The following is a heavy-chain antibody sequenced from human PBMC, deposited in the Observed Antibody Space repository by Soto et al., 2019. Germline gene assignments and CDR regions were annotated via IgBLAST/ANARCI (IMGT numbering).Heavy chain of an antibody. CDR1: GGSISSYY. Sequence: SETLSLTCTVSGGSISSYYWSWIRQPPGKGLEWIGYIYYSGSTNYNPSLKSRVTISVDTSKNQFSLKLSSVTAADTAVYYCARHRPIYSSGWYTNWFDPWGQGTLVTVSS. D-gene: IGHD6-19*01. CDR3: ARHRPIYSSGWYTNWFDP. CDR2: IYYSGST. J-gene: IGHJ5*02. V-gene: IGHV4-59*08.